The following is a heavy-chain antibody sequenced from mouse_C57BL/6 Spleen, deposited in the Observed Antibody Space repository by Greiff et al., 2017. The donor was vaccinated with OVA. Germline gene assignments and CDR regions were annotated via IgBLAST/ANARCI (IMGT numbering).Heavy chain of an antibody. D-gene: IGHD2-4*01. Sequence: VQLQQSGAELVKPGASVTLSCTASGFNIKDYYMPWVKQSTEQGLEWIGMIAPEDGETKYAPKFQGKATITADTSSNTADRQISSLTSEDTAVYYCASGDYGDYWGQGTTLTVSS. J-gene: IGHJ2*01. CDR2: IAPEDGET. CDR1: GFNIKDYY. V-gene: IGHV14-2*01. CDR3: ASGDYGDY.